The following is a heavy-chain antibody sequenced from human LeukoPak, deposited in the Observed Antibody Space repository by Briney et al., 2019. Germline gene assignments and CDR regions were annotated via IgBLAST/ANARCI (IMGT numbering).Heavy chain of an antibody. D-gene: IGHD6-19*01. CDR1: GYTFTTYD. V-gene: IGHV1-8*03. CDR2: MNPNSGYT. Sequence: AASVKVSCKASGYTFTTYDINWVRQATGQGLEWMGWMNPNSGYTGYAQKFQGRVTITRDTSISTAYMELSSLRSEDTAVYYCARVAGSIDYGGQGTLVTVSS. J-gene: IGHJ4*02. CDR3: ARVAGSIDY.